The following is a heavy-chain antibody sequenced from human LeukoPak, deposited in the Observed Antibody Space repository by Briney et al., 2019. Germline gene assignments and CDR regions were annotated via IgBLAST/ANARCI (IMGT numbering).Heavy chain of an antibody. V-gene: IGHV3-7*01. Sequence: GRSLRLSCAASGFTFSSYWMSWVRQAPGKGLEWVANIKQDGSEKYYVDSVKGRFTISRDNAKNSLYLQMNSLRAEDTAVYYCARDLGYCSSTSCSKGSLFDYWGQGTLVTVSS. D-gene: IGHD2-2*01. CDR1: GFTFSSYW. J-gene: IGHJ4*02. CDR2: IKQDGSEK. CDR3: ARDLGYCSSTSCSKGSLFDY.